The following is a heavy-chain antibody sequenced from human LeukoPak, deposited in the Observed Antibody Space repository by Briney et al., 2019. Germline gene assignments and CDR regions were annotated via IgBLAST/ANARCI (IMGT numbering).Heavy chain of an antibody. CDR3: ARDLRYDYVWGSYRWNEGFDY. V-gene: IGHV3-74*01. J-gene: IGHJ4*02. Sequence: GGSLRLSCAASGFTFSSYWMHWVRQAPGKGLVWVSRINRDGSSTSYADPVKGRFTISRDNAKNTLYLQMNSLRAEDTAVYYCARDLRYDYVWGSYRWNEGFDYWGQGTLVTVSS. CDR1: GFTFSSYW. D-gene: IGHD3-16*02. CDR2: INRDGSST.